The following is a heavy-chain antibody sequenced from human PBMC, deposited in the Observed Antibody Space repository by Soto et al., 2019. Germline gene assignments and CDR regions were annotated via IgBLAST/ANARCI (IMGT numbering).Heavy chain of an antibody. Sequence: QVQLVQSGAEVKKPGSSVKVSCKASGGTFSSYAISWVRQAPGQGLEWGGGISPIFCTANYAQKFQGRVTITADESTSTAYMELSSLRSEDTAVYYCARETSRPYYYDSSGYPPYFDYWGQGTLVTVSS. CDR2: ISPIFCTA. CDR1: GGTFSSYA. D-gene: IGHD3-22*01. V-gene: IGHV1-69*01. J-gene: IGHJ4*02. CDR3: ARETSRPYYYDSSGYPPYFDY.